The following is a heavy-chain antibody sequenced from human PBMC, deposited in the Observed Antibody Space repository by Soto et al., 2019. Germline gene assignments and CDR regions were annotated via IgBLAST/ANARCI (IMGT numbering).Heavy chain of an antibody. CDR2: ISGSGGST. V-gene: IGHV3-23*01. Sequence: PGGSLRLSCAASGFTFSSYAMSWVRQAPGKGLEWVSAISGSGGSTYYADSVKGRFTVSRDNSKNTLYLQMNSLRAEDTAVYYCAKVLCDIVLVPAARCGSVPYYYGMDVWGQGTTVTVSS. J-gene: IGHJ6*02. CDR3: AKVLCDIVLVPAARCGSVPYYYGMDV. CDR1: GFTFSSYA. D-gene: IGHD2-2*01.